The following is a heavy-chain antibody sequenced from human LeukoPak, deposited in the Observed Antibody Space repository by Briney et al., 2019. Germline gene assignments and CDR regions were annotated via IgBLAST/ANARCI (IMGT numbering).Heavy chain of an antibody. V-gene: IGHV3-9*03. CDR3: AKDPNPYLYDSSAIHYMDV. CDR1: GFTFDDYA. Sequence: PGRSLRLSCAASGFTFDDYAMHWVRQAPGKGLEWVSGISWNSGSIGYADSVKGRFTISRDNAKNSLYLQMNSLRAEDMALYYCAKDPNPYLYDSSAIHYMDVWGKGTTVTVSS. CDR2: ISWNSGSI. D-gene: IGHD3-22*01. J-gene: IGHJ6*03.